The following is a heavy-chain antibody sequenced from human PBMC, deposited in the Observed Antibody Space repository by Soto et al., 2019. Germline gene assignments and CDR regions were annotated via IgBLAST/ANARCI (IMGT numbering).Heavy chain of an antibody. Sequence: SETLSLTCTVSGYSISSGYYWGWIRQPPGKGLEWIGSIYHSGSTYYNPSLKSRVTISVDTSKNQFSLKLSSVTAADTAVYYCARDLGIWGSGKLDYWGQGTLVTVSS. J-gene: IGHJ4*02. CDR2: IYHSGST. CDR3: ARDLGIWGSGKLDY. D-gene: IGHD7-27*01. CDR1: GYSISSGYY. V-gene: IGHV4-38-2*02.